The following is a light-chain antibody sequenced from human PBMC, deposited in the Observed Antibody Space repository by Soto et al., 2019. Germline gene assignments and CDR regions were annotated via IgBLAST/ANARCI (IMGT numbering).Light chain of an antibody. CDR2: DVS. J-gene: IGKJ1*01. CDR3: QQYDYSRT. CDR1: QNISTS. Sequence: DIQLTQSPSTLSASVGDSVTITCRASQNISTSLAWYQHKPGKAPKLLMFDVSNLESGVPSRFSGSGSGTELTLTISSLHSDDFATYYCQQYDYSRTFGQGTKVDIK. V-gene: IGKV1-5*01.